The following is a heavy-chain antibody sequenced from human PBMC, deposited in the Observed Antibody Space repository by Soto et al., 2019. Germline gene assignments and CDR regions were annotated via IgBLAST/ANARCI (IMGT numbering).Heavy chain of an antibody. CDR2: ISAYNGNT. J-gene: IGHJ6*02. CDR3: AREGAGTSGIDYYYYYGMDV. V-gene: IGHV1-18*01. D-gene: IGHD6-19*01. CDR1: GYTFTSYG. Sequence: ASVKVSCKASGYTFTSYGISWVRQAPGQGLEWMGWISAYNGNTNYAQKLQGRVTMTTDTSTSTAYMELRSLRSDDTAVYYCAREGAGTSGIDYYYYYGMDVWGQGNTVTVSS.